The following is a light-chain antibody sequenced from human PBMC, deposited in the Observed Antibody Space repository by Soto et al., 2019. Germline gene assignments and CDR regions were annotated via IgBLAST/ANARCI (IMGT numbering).Light chain of an antibody. Sequence: QSALTQPPSASGSPGQSVTISCTGTSSDVGGYNYVSWYQQHPGKVPKLMIYEVTKRPSGVPDRFSGSKSGNTAALTVSGLHAEDAADYYCCSYSGSNILVFGGGTKVTVL. V-gene: IGLV2-8*01. CDR1: SSDVGGYNY. CDR3: CSYSGSNILV. CDR2: EVT. J-gene: IGLJ3*02.